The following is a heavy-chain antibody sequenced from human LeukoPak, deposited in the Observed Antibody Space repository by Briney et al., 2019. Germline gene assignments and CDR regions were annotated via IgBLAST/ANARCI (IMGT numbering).Heavy chain of an antibody. J-gene: IGHJ6*03. D-gene: IGHD1-26*01. Sequence: GGSLRLSCAASGFTFSSYGMSWVRQAPGKGLEWVSAISGSGGSTYYAHSVKGRFIISRDNSKNTLYLQMGSLRAEDMAAYYCARDPSGSYYYYYMDVWGKGTTVTVSS. CDR3: ARDPSGSYYYYYMDV. V-gene: IGHV3-23*01. CDR1: GFTFSSYG. CDR2: ISGSGGST.